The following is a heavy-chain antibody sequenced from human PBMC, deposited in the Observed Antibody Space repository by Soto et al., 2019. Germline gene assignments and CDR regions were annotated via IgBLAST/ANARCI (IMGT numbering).Heavy chain of an antibody. J-gene: IGHJ6*02. CDR3: ARTRGGGRPRNQHSYYYYGLDV. CDR1: GGTVSSYW. Sequence: SEAVSRTGAGCGGTVSSYWWRWIRQTPGKGLEWVGEINRSGSTSYNPSLKSRVTISVDTSKNQFSLKLSSVTAADTAVYYCARTRGGGRPRNQHSYYYYGLDVSGQATTVTLSS. V-gene: IGHV4-34*01. CDR2: INRSGST. D-gene: IGHD2-2*01.